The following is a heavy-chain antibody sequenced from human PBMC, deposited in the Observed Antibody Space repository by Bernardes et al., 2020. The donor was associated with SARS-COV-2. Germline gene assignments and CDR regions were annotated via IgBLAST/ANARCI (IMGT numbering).Heavy chain of an antibody. CDR1: GFTFTDAV. CDR2: IRRERDDATT. V-gene: IGHV3-15*01. J-gene: IGHJ5*02. D-gene: IGHD3-3*01. Sequence: GGSLRLSCVASGFTFTDAVMTWIRQAPGKGLEWVGRIRRERDDATTEYAAPVQGRFTISRDDSKNTLYLEMRSLKVEDTAVYYCTTDPDDLEGWWFDPWGQGTRVTVSS. CDR3: TTDPDDLEGWWFDP.